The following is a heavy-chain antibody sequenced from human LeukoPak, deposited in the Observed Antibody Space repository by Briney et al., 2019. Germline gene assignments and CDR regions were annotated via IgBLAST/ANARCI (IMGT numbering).Heavy chain of an antibody. J-gene: IGHJ5*02. D-gene: IGHD6-13*01. CDR2: MYSRGDT. Sequence: PGGSLRLSCAASGFTVNDNYMSWVRQAPGKGLEWVSVMYSRGDTYYADSVKGRFTFSRDISKNTLYLQMNGLRTEDTAMYYCARDAPQVPAAGVLASWGQGTLVTVSS. CDR3: ARDAPQVPAAGVLAS. V-gene: IGHV3-53*01. CDR1: GFTVNDNY.